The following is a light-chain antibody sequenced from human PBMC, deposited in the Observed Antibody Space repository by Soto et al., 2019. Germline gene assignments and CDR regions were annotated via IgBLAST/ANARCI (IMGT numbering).Light chain of an antibody. V-gene: IGKV3-15*01. J-gene: IGKJ1*01. Sequence: EIVRTQSPSTLSVSPGGRATLSCRASQSISGTLAWYQQKPGQAPRLLIHGPSTRAPGFPARFSGSGSGTDFTLTISSLQYEDFAVYYCQQYNDWPWTFCQGTKVDIK. CDR3: QQYNDWPWT. CDR2: GPS. CDR1: QSISGT.